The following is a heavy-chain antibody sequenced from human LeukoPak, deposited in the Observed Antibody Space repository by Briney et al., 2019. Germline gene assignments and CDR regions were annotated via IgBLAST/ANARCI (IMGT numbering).Heavy chain of an antibody. CDR3: ARDRDYYDSTGQGGTDY. D-gene: IGHD3-22*01. V-gene: IGHV3-33*01. CDR2: IWYDGSNK. CDR1: GFTFSSYG. J-gene: IGHJ4*02. Sequence: QPGGSLRLSCAASGFTFSSYGMHWVRQAPGKGLEWVAVIWYDGSNKYYADSVKGRFTISRDNSKNTLYLQMNSLRAEDTAVYYCARDRDYYDSTGQGGTDYWGQGTLVTVSS.